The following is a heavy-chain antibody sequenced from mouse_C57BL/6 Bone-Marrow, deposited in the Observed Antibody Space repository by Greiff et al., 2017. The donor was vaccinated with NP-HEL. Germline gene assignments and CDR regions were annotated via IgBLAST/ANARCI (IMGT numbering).Heavy chain of an antibody. D-gene: IGHD2-5*01. CDR1: GFTFSSYG. Sequence: EVKLVESGGDLVKPGGSLKLSCAASGFTFSSYGMSWVRQTPDKRLEWVATISSGGSYTYYPDSVKGRFTISRDNAKNTLYLQMSSLKSEDTAMYYCARQDSNYVLDYWGQGTTLTVSS. J-gene: IGHJ2*01. CDR3: ARQDSNYVLDY. CDR2: ISSGGSYT. V-gene: IGHV5-6*01.